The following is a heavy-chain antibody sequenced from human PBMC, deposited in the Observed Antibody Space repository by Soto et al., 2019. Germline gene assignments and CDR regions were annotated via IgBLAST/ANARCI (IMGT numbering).Heavy chain of an antibody. CDR1: CGSISSGGYY. D-gene: IGHD3-22*01. J-gene: IGHJ5*02. V-gene: IGHV4-31*03. CDR3: ARAVFRKIVVVSWFDP. CDR2: IYYSGST. Sequence: SETLSLTCTFSCGSISSGGYYWSWIRQHPGKGLEWIGYIYYSGSTYYNPSLKSRVTISVDTSKNQFSLKLSSVTAADTAVYYCARAVFRKIVVVSWFDPWGQGTLVTVSS.